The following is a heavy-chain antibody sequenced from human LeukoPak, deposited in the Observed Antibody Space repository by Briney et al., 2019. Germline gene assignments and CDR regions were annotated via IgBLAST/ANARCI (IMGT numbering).Heavy chain of an antibody. V-gene: IGHV4-31*03. J-gene: IGHJ2*01. CDR2: IYYSGST. CDR1: GGSISSGGYY. Sequence: SETLSLTCTVSGGSISSGGYYWSWIRRHPGKGLEWIGYIYYSGSTYYNPSLKSRVIISVDTSKNQFSLKLSSVTAADTAVYYCARGDNSHHWYFDLWGRGTLVTVSS. D-gene: IGHD5-24*01. CDR3: ARGDNSHHWYFDL.